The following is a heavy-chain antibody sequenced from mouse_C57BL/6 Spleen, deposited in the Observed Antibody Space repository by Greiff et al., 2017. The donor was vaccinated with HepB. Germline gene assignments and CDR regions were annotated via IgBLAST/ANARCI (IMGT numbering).Heavy chain of an antibody. CDR2: ISSGSSTI. CDR3: ARGDLLRSYFDY. Sequence: EVMLVESGGGLVKPGGSLKLSCAASGFTFSDYGMHWVRQAPEKGLEWVAYISSGSSTIYYADTVKGRFTISRDNAKNTLFLQMTSLRSEDTAMYYCARGDLLRSYFDYWGQGTTLTVSS. J-gene: IGHJ2*01. D-gene: IGHD1-1*01. V-gene: IGHV5-17*01. CDR1: GFTFSDYG.